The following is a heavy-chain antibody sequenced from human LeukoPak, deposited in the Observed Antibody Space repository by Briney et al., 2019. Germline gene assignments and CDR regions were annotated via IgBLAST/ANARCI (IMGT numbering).Heavy chain of an antibody. CDR2: ISSSSSYI. CDR1: GFTFSSYS. D-gene: IGHD3-22*01. V-gene: IGHV3-21*01. J-gene: IGHJ4*02. Sequence: GGSLRLSCAASGFTFSSYSMNWVRQAPGKGLEWVSSISSSSSYIYYADSVKGRFTISRDNAKNSLCLQMNSLRAEDTAVYYCARSTYYYDSSGYYYRHWGQGTLVTVSS. CDR3: ARSTYYYDSSGYYYRH.